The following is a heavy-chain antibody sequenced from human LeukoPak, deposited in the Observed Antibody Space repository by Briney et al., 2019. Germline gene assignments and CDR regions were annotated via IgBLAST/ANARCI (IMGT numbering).Heavy chain of an antibody. Sequence: SETLSLTSTVSGGSISSYYWSWIRQPPGKGLEWIGSINHSGSTYYNPSHKSRVTISVDTSKNQFSLKLSSVTAADTAVYYCARDRYYDILTGYFGVDAFDSWGQGTMVTVSS. V-gene: IGHV4-38-2*02. CDR2: INHSGST. CDR3: ARDRYYDILTGYFGVDAFDS. CDR1: GGSISSYY. J-gene: IGHJ3*02. D-gene: IGHD3-9*01.